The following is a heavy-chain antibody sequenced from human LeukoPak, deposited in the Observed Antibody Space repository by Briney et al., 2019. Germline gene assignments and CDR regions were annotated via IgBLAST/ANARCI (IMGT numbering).Heavy chain of an antibody. J-gene: IGHJ4*02. Sequence: SETLSLTCAVYGGSFSGYYWSWIRQPPGKGLEWIGEINHSGSTNYNPSLKSRVTISVDTSKNQFSLKLSSVTAADMAVYYCARGPNSSGYKDWGQGTLVTVSS. CDR3: ARGPNSSGYKD. V-gene: IGHV4-34*01. CDR2: INHSGST. CDR1: GGSFSGYY. D-gene: IGHD3-22*01.